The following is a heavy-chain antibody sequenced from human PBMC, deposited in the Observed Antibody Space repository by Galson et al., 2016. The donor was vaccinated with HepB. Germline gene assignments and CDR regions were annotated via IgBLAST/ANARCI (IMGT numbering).Heavy chain of an antibody. V-gene: IGHV1-18*01. CDR1: GYNFINYA. CDR2: ISVHNDDT. CDR3: AREDSRDSGSDMVNFFYFYGMDV. J-gene: IGHJ6*02. D-gene: IGHD5-18*01. Sequence: SVKVSCKASGYNFINYAITWVRQAPGQGLEWVGRISVHNDDTDYAQKFQGRVSMTTDTSTHTVYMELRSLRSGDTAVYYCAREDSRDSGSDMVNFFYFYGMDVWGQGTTVTVS.